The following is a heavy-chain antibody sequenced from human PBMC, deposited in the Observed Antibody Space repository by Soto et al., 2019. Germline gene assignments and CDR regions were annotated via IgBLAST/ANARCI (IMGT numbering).Heavy chain of an antibody. CDR2: INHSGST. J-gene: IGHJ5*02. Sequence: QVQLQQWGAGLLKPSETLSLTCAVYGGAFSGYYWSWIRQPPGKGLEWIGEINHSGSTNYNPSLKSRVTISVDTSKSQFSLKLSSVTAADTAVYYCARGAVAGIWFDPWGQGTLVTVSS. CDR1: GGAFSGYY. D-gene: IGHD6-19*01. CDR3: ARGAVAGIWFDP. V-gene: IGHV4-34*01.